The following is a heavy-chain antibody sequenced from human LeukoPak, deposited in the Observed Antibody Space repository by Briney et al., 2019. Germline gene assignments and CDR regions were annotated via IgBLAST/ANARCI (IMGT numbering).Heavy chain of an antibody. J-gene: IGHJ4*02. V-gene: IGHV1-3*03. CDR1: GYTFSNHD. D-gene: IGHD1-14*01. CDR3: TLYNH. CDR2: INPDTGYT. Sequence: ASVKVSCKASGYTFSNHDMHWVRQAPGHSLEWVGCINPDTGYTKYSHEFQGRVTITSDTAASTAYMELGSLTSEDMAVYYRTLYNHWGQGTLITVSS.